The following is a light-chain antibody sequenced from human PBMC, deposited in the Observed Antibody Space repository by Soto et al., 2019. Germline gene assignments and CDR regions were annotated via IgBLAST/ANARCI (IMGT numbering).Light chain of an antibody. CDR1: SSNIGAGYD. V-gene: IGLV1-40*01. Sequence: QSVLTQPRSVSGAPGQRVTISCTGSSSNIGAGYDVHWYQQLRGTAPKLLIYGNSNRPSGVPDRFSGSKSGTSASLAITGLQAEDEADYYCQSYDSSLSGSAVFGGGTQLTVL. CDR2: GNS. J-gene: IGLJ7*01. CDR3: QSYDSSLSGSAV.